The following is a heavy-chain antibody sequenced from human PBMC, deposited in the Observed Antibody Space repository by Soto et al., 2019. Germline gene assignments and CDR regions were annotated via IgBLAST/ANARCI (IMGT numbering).Heavy chain of an antibody. J-gene: IGHJ4*01. D-gene: IGHD4-17*01. Sequence: QVQLVESGGGVVQPGNSLRLSCAVSGFTFSSFAMQWVRQAPGKGLDWVAVTSSDGNTKFYADSVKGRFTISRDNSKNMLYLQINNLRPEDTAVYYCAKDAGDFGTFDYWGHGSLVTVSS. CDR3: AKDAGDFGTFDY. CDR1: GFTFSSFA. CDR2: TSSDGNTK. V-gene: IGHV3-30-3*01.